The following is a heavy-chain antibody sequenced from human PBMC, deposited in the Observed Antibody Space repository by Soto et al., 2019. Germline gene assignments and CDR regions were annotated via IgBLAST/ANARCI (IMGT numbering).Heavy chain of an antibody. D-gene: IGHD2-2*02. Sequence: GGSLRLSCVGSGFTFSTYSINWVRQAPGKGLEWVSSISSRSDIYYADSVKGRFTISRDNAKNSVSLRMNSLRAEDTAVYYCAREYTAWPLAYGLDVWGQGTTVTVSS. CDR1: GFTFSTYS. CDR2: ISSRSDI. J-gene: IGHJ6*02. CDR3: AREYTAWPLAYGLDV. V-gene: IGHV3-21*01.